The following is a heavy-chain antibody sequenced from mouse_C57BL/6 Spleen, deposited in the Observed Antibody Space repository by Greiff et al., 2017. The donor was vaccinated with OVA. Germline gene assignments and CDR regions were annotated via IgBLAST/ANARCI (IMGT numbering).Heavy chain of an antibody. CDR1: GYAFSSSW. D-gene: IGHD4-1*01. V-gene: IGHV1-82*01. J-gene: IGHJ1*03. CDR2: IYPGDGDT. CDR3: ASWDGYFDV. Sequence: VQLQQSGPELVKPGASVKISCKASGYAFSSSWMNWVKQRPGKGLEWIGRIYPGDGDTNYNGKFKGKATLTADKSSSTASMQLSSLTSEDSAVYFCASWDGYFDVWGTGTTVTVSS.